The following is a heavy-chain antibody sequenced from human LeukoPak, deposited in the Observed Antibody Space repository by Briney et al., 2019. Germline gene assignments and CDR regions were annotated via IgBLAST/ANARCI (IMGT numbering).Heavy chain of an antibody. V-gene: IGHV3-48*03. CDR2: ITTSGTNE. D-gene: IGHD2-8*01. CDR3: AREGVGHYYYYYMDV. J-gene: IGHJ6*03. Sequence: GGSLRLSCAASGFTFSNEMNWVRQAPGKGLEWVAYITTSGTNEYYADSVKGRFTISRDNAKNSLYLQMNSLRAEDTDIYYCAREGVGHYYYYYMDVWGKGTTVTISS. CDR1: GFTFSNE.